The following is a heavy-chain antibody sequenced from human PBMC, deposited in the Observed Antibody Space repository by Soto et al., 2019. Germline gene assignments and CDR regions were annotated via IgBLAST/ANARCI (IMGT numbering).Heavy chain of an antibody. V-gene: IGHV6-1*01. CDR3: ARGKPGNYCYGMDV. D-gene: IGHD2-2*01. J-gene: IGHJ6*02. CDR1: VDRVSSNSAA. CDR2: TYYRSKWYN. Sequence: SQTLSLTCAISVDRVSSNSAAWSWMRQSPSRGLEWLGRTYYRSKWYNDYAVSVKSRITINPDTSKNQFSLQLNSVTPEDTAVYYCARGKPGNYCYGMDVWDQGTTVSGSS.